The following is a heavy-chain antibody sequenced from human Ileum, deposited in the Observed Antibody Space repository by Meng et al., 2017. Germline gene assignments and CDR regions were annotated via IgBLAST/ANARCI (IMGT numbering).Heavy chain of an antibody. CDR3: ARVRRGLGLRFDP. J-gene: IGHJ5*02. CDR2: IFYSGST. D-gene: IGHD3/OR15-3a*01. CDR1: GGSISSGGYY. Sequence: QVQLQESGPGLVKPSQTLSLTCTVSGGSISSGGYYWGWIRQHPGKGLEWIGYIFYSGSTYYNSSLKNRINISVDTSKNQFSLKVSSVTAADTAVYYCARVRRGLGLRFDPWGQGTLVTVSS. V-gene: IGHV4-31*03.